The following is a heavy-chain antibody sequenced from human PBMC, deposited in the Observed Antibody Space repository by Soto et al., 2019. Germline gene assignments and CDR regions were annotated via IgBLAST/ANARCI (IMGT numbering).Heavy chain of an antibody. CDR3: ARAGGVVVAAHVDY. J-gene: IGHJ4*02. CDR2: INHSGST. V-gene: IGHV4-34*01. Sequence: QVQLQQWGAGLLKASETLSLTCAVYGGSFSGYYWSWIRQPPGKGLEWIGEINHSGSTNYNPSLKSRVTISVDTSKNQFSLKLSSVTAADTAVYYCARAGGVVVAAHVDYWGQGTLVTVSS. CDR1: GGSFSGYY. D-gene: IGHD2-15*01.